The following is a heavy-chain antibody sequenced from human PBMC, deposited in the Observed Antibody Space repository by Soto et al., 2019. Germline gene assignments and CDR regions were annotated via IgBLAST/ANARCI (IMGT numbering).Heavy chain of an antibody. V-gene: IGHV3-7*05. J-gene: IGHJ6*02. D-gene: IGHD6-13*01. Sequence: GGSLRLSCAASGFTFSSYWMSWVRQAPGKGLEWVANIKQDGSEKYYVDSVKGRFTISRDNAKNSLYLQMNSLRAEDTAVYYCARDKLAAAGTARHYYYGMDVWGQGTTVTVSS. CDR1: GFTFSSYW. CDR2: IKQDGSEK. CDR3: ARDKLAAAGTARHYYYGMDV.